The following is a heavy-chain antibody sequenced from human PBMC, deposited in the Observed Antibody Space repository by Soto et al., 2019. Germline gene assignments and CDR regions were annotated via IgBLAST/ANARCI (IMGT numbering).Heavy chain of an antibody. D-gene: IGHD2-15*01. CDR1: GFTFSSYG. CDR2: IWYDGSNK. CDR3: ARVQGYCSGGSCYFPGYYYYYGMDV. Sequence: PGGSLRLSCAASGFTFSSYGMHWVRQAPGKGLEWVAVIWYDGSNKYYADSVKGRFTISRDNSKNTLYLQMNSLRAEDTAVYYCARVQGYCSGGSCYFPGYYYYYGMDVWGQGTTVTVSS. J-gene: IGHJ6*02. V-gene: IGHV3-33*01.